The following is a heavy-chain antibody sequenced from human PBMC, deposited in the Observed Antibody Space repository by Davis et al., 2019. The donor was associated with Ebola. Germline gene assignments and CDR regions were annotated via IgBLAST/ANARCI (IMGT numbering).Heavy chain of an antibody. V-gene: IGHV3-7*03. CDR2: MKPDGSDK. Sequence: LSLTCAASRFTLSTYWMHWVRQAPGKGLEWVANMKPDGSDKNYVDSVKGRFTISRDNAENSLYLQMNSLRVEDTAVYYCARGDSRWSNWYFDLWGRGTLVTVSS. CDR3: ARGDSRWSNWYFDL. D-gene: IGHD2-15*01. J-gene: IGHJ2*01. CDR1: RFTLSTYW.